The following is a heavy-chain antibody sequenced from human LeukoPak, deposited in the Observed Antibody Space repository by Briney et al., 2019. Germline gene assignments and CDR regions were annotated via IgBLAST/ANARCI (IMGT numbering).Heavy chain of an antibody. V-gene: IGHV3-23*01. J-gene: IGHJ4*02. CDR3: AKDLWDYYDSSGFFDY. CDR2: ITSSSNSI. D-gene: IGHD3-22*01. Sequence: GGSLRLSCAASGFTFGNYAMTWVRQAPGKGLEWVSAITSSSNSIYYADSVKGRFTISRDNSKNTLSLQMDSLRADDTAVYYCAKDLWDYYDSSGFFDYWGQGTLVTVSS. CDR1: GFTFGNYA.